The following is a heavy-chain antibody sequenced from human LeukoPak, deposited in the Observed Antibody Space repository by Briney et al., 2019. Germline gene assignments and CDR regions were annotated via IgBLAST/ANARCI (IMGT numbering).Heavy chain of an antibody. CDR3: ARDEAPGIAAPDY. J-gene: IGHJ4*02. D-gene: IGHD6-13*01. CDR1: GGTFSSYA. V-gene: IGHV1-69*04. Sequence: VASVKVSCKASGGTFSSYAISWVRQAPGQGLEWMGRIIPILGIANYAQKFQGRVTITADKSTSTAYMELSSLRSEDTAVYYCARDEAPGIAAPDYWGQGTLVTVSS. CDR2: IIPILGIA.